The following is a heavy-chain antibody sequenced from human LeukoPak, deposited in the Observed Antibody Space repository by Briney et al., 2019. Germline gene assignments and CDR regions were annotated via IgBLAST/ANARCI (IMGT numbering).Heavy chain of an antibody. D-gene: IGHD5-24*01. Sequence: GGSLRLSCAASGFTFSSYSMNWVRQAPGKGLEWVSSISSSSSYIYYADSVKGRFTISRDNAENSLYLQMNSLRAEDTAVYYCARDALGRDAYWGQGTLVIVSS. J-gene: IGHJ4*02. CDR2: ISSSSSYI. CDR1: GFTFSSYS. V-gene: IGHV3-21*01. CDR3: ARDALGRDAY.